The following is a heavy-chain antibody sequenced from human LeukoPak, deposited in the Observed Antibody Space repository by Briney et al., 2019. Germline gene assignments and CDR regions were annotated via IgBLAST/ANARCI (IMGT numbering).Heavy chain of an antibody. CDR2: IYYSGST. CDR1: GGSISSSSYY. Sequence: SXTLSPTCTVSGGSISSSSYYWGWIRQPPGKGLEWIGSIYYSGSTYYNPSLKSRVTISVDTSKNQFSLKLSSVTAADTAVYYCARDPRVEMVPDYWGQGTLVTVSS. CDR3: ARDPRVEMVPDY. D-gene: IGHD5-24*01. J-gene: IGHJ4*02. V-gene: IGHV4-39*07.